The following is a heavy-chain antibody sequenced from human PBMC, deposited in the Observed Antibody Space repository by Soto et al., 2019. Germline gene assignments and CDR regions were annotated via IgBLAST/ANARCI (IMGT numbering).Heavy chain of an antibody. CDR2: ISYDGSNK. Sequence: QVQLVESGGGVVQPGRSLRLSCAASGFTFSSYAMHWVRQAPGKGLEWVAVISYDGSNKYYADSVKGRFTISRDNSKNTLYLQMNSRRAEDTAVYYCSSDRAVPPRYWGQGTLVTVSS. V-gene: IGHV3-30-3*01. J-gene: IGHJ4*02. CDR1: GFTFSSYA. CDR3: SSDRAVPPRY. D-gene: IGHD4-17*01.